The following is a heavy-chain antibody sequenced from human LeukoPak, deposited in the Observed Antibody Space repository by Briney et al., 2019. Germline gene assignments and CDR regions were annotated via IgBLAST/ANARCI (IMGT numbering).Heavy chain of an antibody. CDR2: IYYVGSP. Sequence: PSETLSLTCSVSGDSIKSGDAYWGWIRQSPLKGLEWIATIYYVGSPHYNPSLNSRRVTMSVDTAKNQFSLTLTSVTAADTAVYYCARDGDYDYVWGSYRYSDYWGQGTLVTVSS. J-gene: IGHJ4*02. V-gene: IGHV4-39*02. CDR1: GDSIKSGDAY. D-gene: IGHD3-16*02. CDR3: ARDGDYDYVWGSYRYSDY.